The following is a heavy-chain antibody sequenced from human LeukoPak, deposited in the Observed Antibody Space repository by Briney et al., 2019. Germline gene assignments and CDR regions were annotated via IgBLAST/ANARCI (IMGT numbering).Heavy chain of an antibody. V-gene: IGHV4-39*01. CDR1: GGSISSSSNY. CDR2: IYYSGTT. CDR3: ARQGKYCSGGSCYPPDY. J-gene: IGHJ4*02. D-gene: IGHD2-15*01. Sequence: SETLSLTCTVSGGSISSSSNYWGWIRQPPGKGLEWIGSIYYSGTTYYNPSLRSRVTISVDTSKNQFSLKLSSVTAADTAVYYCARQGKYCSGGSCYPPDYWGQGTLVTVSS.